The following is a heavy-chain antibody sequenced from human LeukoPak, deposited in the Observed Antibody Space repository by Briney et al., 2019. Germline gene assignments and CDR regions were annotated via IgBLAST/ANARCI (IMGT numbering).Heavy chain of an antibody. V-gene: IGHV4-38-2*01. CDR3: ARSLSTAGIDY. J-gene: IGHJ4*02. CDR2: VFHSGST. D-gene: IGHD2-2*01. Sequence: YPSETLSLTCAVSGYSISSGRYWGWIRQPPGKGLEWIGSVFHSGSTYYNPSLKSRVTISVDTSKNQFSLNLRSVTAADTAMYFCARSLSTAGIDYWDQGTLVTVSS. CDR1: GYSISSGRY.